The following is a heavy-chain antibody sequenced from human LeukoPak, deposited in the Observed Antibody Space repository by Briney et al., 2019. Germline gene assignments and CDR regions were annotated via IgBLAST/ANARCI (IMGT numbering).Heavy chain of an antibody. D-gene: IGHD3-22*01. CDR3: AKEGADYYDSSGPPDY. V-gene: IGHV3-74*01. Sequence: PGGSLRLSCAASGFTFSSYWMHWVRQAPGKGLVWVSRINTDGSSTNYADSVKGRFTISRDNSKNTLYLQMNSLRAEDTAVYYCAKEGADYYDSSGPPDYWGQGTLVTVSS. CDR2: INTDGSST. CDR1: GFTFSSYW. J-gene: IGHJ4*02.